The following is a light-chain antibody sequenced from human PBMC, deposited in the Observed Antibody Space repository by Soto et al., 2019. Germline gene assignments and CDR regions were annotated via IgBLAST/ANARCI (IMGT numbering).Light chain of an antibody. V-gene: IGKV3-20*01. CDR2: GAS. J-gene: IGKJ5*01. CDR3: QQYRMSPNT. CDR1: QRVDDSH. Sequence: EIVMTQSPPTLSVSPGERATLSCRASQRVDDSHLAWYQLRPGQTPRLLIDGASTRATGIPDRFSGSGSGTDFSLTIRGLKPEDFAVYYCQQYRMSPNTFGQGTRLEVK.